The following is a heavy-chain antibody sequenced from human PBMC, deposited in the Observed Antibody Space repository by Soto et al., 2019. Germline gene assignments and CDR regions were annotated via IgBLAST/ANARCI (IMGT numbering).Heavy chain of an antibody. CDR2: IKSKADGETT. D-gene: IGHD2-15*01. V-gene: IGHV3-15*01. J-gene: IGHJ4*02. Sequence: PGGSLRLSCADSGFTFSGAWMTWVRQAPGKGLEWVGLIKSKADGETTHYAAPVEGRFTISRDDSKNSLYLQMSSLKTEDTAVYYCVLGYCSGGSCYGWGQGTLVTVSS. CDR1: GFTFSGAW. CDR3: VLGYCSGGSCYG.